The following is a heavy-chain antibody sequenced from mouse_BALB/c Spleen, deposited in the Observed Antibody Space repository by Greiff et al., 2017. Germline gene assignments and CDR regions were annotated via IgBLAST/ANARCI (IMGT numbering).Heavy chain of an antibody. D-gene: IGHD2-3*01. CDR1: GYAFSSYW. Sequence: QVQLQQSGAELVKPGSSVKISCKASGYAFSSYWMNWVKQRPGQGLEWIGQIYPGDGDTNYNEKFKGKATLTADKSSSTAYMQLSSLTSEDSAVYVCSRWDGSYYFDYWGQGTTLTVSS. J-gene: IGHJ2*01. CDR2: IYPGDGDT. CDR3: SRWDGSYYFDY. V-gene: IGHV1-80*01.